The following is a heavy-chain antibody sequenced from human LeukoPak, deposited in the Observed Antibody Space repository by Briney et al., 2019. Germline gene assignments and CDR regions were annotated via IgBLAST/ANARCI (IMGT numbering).Heavy chain of an antibody. V-gene: IGHV3-21*01. CDR1: GFTFSSYS. CDR2: ISSSSSYM. Sequence: PGGSLRLSCAASGFTFSSYSMNWVRQAPGKGLEWVSSISSSSSYMYYADSVKGRFTISRDNAKNSLYLQMNSLRAEDTAVYYCARVDDSSGYYSLCYYYYGMDVWGQGTTVTVSS. CDR3: ARVDDSSGYYSLCYYYYGMDV. J-gene: IGHJ6*02. D-gene: IGHD3-22*01.